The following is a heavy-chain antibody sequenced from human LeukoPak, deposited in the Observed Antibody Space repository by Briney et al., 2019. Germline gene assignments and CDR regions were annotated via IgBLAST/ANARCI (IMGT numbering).Heavy chain of an antibody. CDR2: TRYDTSGE. Sequence: GGSLRLSCAASGFTFSSYAMSWVRQAPGKGLEWVAFTRYDTSGEYYADSVKGRFTISRDNSRNTLYLQMNSLGTEDTAVYFCAKGISNWGNFDYWGQGTLVTVSS. J-gene: IGHJ4*02. CDR3: AKGISNWGNFDY. D-gene: IGHD7-27*01. CDR1: GFTFSSYA. V-gene: IGHV3-30*02.